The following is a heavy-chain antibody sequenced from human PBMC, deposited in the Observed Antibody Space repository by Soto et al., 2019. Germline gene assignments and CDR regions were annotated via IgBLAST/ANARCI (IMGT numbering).Heavy chain of an antibody. CDR1: GFSFSTYG. CDR3: ARVGGTVTSDY. J-gene: IGHJ4*02. V-gene: IGHV3-33*01. CDR2: IYFDGSKK. D-gene: IGHD4-17*01. Sequence: QVQLVESGGGVVQPGRSLRLSCAASGFSFSTYGMHWVRQAPGKELEWVALIYFDGSKKYYADSVKGRFTISRDNSKNTLYLQMSSLRAEDTAVYCCARVGGTVTSDYWGQGTLVTVSS.